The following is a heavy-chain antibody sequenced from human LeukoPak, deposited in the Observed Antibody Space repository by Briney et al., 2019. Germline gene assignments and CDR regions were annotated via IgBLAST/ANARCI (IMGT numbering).Heavy chain of an antibody. Sequence: GGSLRLSCAASGFTVSSNYMSWVRQAPGKGLEWVSVIHSGGNTYYSDSVKGRFTISRDNSKNTVFLQMNSLRPGDTAVYYCARDSYGDYSLDYWGQGTLVTVSS. J-gene: IGHJ4*02. CDR2: IHSGGNT. CDR1: GFTVSSNY. D-gene: IGHD4-17*01. CDR3: ARDSYGDYSLDY. V-gene: IGHV3-53*01.